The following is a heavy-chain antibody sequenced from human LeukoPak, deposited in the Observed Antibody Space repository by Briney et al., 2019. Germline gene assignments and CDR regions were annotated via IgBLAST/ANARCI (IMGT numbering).Heavy chain of an antibody. CDR1: GFTFSNAW. Sequence: PGGSLRLSCAASGFTFSNAWMSWVRQAPGKGLEWVVRIRSKTDGGTTDYAAPVKGRFTISRDDSKNTLYLQMNSLKTEDTAVYYCTTGSGYDYAFPYWGQGTLVTVSS. CDR3: TTGSGYDYAFPY. V-gene: IGHV3-15*01. D-gene: IGHD3-22*01. J-gene: IGHJ4*02. CDR2: IRSKTDGGTT.